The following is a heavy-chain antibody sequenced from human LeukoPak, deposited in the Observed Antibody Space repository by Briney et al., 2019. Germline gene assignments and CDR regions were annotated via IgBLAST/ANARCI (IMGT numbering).Heavy chain of an antibody. CDR1: GFTFSTYW. J-gene: IGHJ4*02. D-gene: IGHD5-12*01. CDR3: ARSHGDY. Sequence: GGSLRLSCTASGFTFSTYWMTWVRQAPGKGLEWVASVKQDGSEKHYVDSVKGRFTISRDNAKNSMFLQMNSMTAEDTAVYYCARSHGDYWGQGALVTVSS. V-gene: IGHV3-7*03. CDR2: VKQDGSEK.